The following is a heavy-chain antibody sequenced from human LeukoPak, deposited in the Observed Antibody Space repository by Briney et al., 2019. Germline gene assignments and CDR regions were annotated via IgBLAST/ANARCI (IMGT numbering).Heavy chain of an antibody. CDR3: ARDQYSSGYNYYYYYMDV. CDR2: INHSGST. CDR1: GGSFSGYY. V-gene: IGHV4-34*01. J-gene: IGHJ6*03. Sequence: SETLSLTCAVYGGSFSGYYWSWIRQPPGKGLEWIGEINHSGSTNYNPSLKSRVTISVDTSKNQFSLKLSSVTAADTAVYYCARDQYSSGYNYYYYYMDVWAKGPRSPSP. D-gene: IGHD6-19*01.